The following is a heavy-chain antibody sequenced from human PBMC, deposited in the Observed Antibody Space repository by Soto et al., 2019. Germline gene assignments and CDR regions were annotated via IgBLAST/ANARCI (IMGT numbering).Heavy chain of an antibody. CDR2: INPSGGST. V-gene: IGHV1-46*03. D-gene: IGHD3-16*01. CDR1: GYTFTSYY. J-gene: IGHJ3*02. Sequence: QVQLVQSGAEVEKPGASVKVSCKASGYTFTSYYMHWVRQAPGQGLEWMGIINPSGGSTSYAQKFQGRVTMTRDTSTSTVYMELSSLRSEDTAVYYCARDRSPMITFGGGKDAFDIWGQGTMVTVSS. CDR3: ARDRSPMITFGGGKDAFDI.